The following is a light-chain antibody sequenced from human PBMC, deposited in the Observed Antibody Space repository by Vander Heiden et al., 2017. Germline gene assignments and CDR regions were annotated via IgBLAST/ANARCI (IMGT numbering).Light chain of an antibody. J-gene: IGLJ1*01. CDR1: SSNIGAGYD. CDR3: QSYDNSLSGSRV. V-gene: IGLV1-40*01. Sequence: QSVLTQPPSVSGAPGQRVTISCTGSSSNIGAGYDVHWYQQLPGTAPKLLIYGNFNRPSGVPDRFSGSNSGTSAALDITGLQAEDEGDYYCQSYDNSLSGSRVFGSGTKVTVL. CDR2: GNF.